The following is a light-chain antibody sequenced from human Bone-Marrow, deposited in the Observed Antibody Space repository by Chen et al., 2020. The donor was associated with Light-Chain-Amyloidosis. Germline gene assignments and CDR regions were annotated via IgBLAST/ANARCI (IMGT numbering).Light chain of an antibody. J-gene: IGLJ2*01. CDR2: RDT. CDR3: QSADSSGTYEVI. CDR1: ALPTKY. Sequence: YELPQPPSVSVSPGQTASITCPGDALPTKYAYWYQQKPGQAPVLVIHRDTERPSGISERFSGSSSGTTATLTISGVQAEDEADYHCQSADSSGTYEVIFGGGTKLTVL. V-gene: IGLV3-25*03.